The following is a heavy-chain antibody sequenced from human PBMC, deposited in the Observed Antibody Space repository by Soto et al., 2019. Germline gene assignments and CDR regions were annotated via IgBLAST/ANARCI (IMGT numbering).Heavy chain of an antibody. CDR2: ISGSGGST. D-gene: IGHD3-16*02. CDR3: ATRIMITFGGVIDPLFDY. J-gene: IGHJ4*02. V-gene: IGHV3-23*01. Sequence: PGGSLRLSCAASGFTFSSYAMSWVRQAPGKGLEWVSAISGSGGSTYYADSVKGRFTISRDNSKNTLYLQMNSLRAEDTAVYYCATRIMITFGGVIDPLFDYWGQGTLVTVS. CDR1: GFTFSSYA.